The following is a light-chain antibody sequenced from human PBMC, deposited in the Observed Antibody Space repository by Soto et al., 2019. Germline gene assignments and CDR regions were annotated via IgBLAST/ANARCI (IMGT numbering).Light chain of an antibody. J-gene: IGKJ3*01. CDR1: QTVSKY. V-gene: IGKV3-11*01. CDR2: DTS. Sequence: PGARATLSCRASQTVSKYLAWYQQKPGQAPRLLIYDTSNRATGIPARFSGSGSGTDFTLTISGLQPEDFAVYYCQQRSNWPFTFGPGTTVDFK. CDR3: QQRSNWPFT.